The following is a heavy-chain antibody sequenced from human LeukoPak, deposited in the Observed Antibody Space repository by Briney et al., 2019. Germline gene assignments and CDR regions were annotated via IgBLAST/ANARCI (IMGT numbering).Heavy chain of an antibody. CDR2: IYHSGST. D-gene: IGHD3-10*01. CDR1: GYSISSGYY. V-gene: IGHV4-38-2*02. Sequence: PSETLSLTCTVSGYSISSGYYWGWIRQPPGKGLEWIGSIYHSGSTSYNPSLNSRATISVDTSKNQFSLKLSSVTAADTAVYYCARDPVWFGELLIDYWGQGTLVTVSS. J-gene: IGHJ4*02. CDR3: ARDPVWFGELLIDY.